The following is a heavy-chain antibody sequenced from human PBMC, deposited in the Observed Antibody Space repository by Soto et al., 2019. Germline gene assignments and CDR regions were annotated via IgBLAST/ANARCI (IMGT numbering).Heavy chain of an antibody. J-gene: IGHJ6*02. CDR3: AKAARDSSGYYGAVSYDYYYGMDV. Sequence: GSLRLSCAASGFTFSSYAMSWVRQAPGKGLEWVSAISGSSGSTYYADSVKGRFTISRDNSKNTLYLQMNSLRAEDTAVYYCAKAARDSSGYYGAVSYDYYYGMDVWGQGTTVTVSS. CDR1: GFTFSSYA. V-gene: IGHV3-23*01. D-gene: IGHD3-22*01. CDR2: ISGSSGST.